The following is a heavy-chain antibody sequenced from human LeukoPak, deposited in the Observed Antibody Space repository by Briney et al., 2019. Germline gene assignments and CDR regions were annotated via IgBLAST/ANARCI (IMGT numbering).Heavy chain of an antibody. J-gene: IGHJ5*02. CDR3: AKGYVLLWFGEA. V-gene: IGHV3-30*18. Sequence: GGSLRLSCAASGFTFSSYGMHWVRQAPGKGLEWVAVISYDGSNKYYADSVKGRFTISRDNSKNTLYLQMNSLRAEDTAVYYCAKGYVLLWFGEAWGQRTLVTVSS. CDR2: ISYDGSNK. D-gene: IGHD3-10*01. CDR1: GFTFSSYG.